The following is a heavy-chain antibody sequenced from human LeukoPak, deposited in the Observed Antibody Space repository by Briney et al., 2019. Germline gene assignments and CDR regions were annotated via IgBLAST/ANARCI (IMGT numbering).Heavy chain of an antibody. D-gene: IGHD3-10*01. CDR3: AREEGFGELPHYFDY. CDR1: GFTFSSYS. V-gene: IGHV3-21*01. CDR2: ISSSSSYI. J-gene: IGHJ4*02. Sequence: GGSLRLSCAASGFTFSSYSLNWVRQAPGKGLEWVSSISSSSSYIYYADSVKGRFTISRDNAKNSLYLQMNSLRAEDTAVYYCAREEGFGELPHYFDYWGQGTLVTVSA.